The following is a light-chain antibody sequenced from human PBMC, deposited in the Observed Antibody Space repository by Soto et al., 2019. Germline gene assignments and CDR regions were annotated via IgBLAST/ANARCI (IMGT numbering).Light chain of an antibody. J-gene: IGLJ2*01. CDR1: SSNIGSNT. V-gene: IGLV1-44*01. CDR3: EAWDGSLNVVL. CDR2: SDN. Sequence: QSVLTQPPSASGTPGQRVTMSCSGISSNIGSNTVNWYQQLPGTAPKLLIYSDNQRPSGVPDRFSGSKSGTSASLAISGLQSEYEANYYCEAWDGSLNVVLFGGGTKLTVL.